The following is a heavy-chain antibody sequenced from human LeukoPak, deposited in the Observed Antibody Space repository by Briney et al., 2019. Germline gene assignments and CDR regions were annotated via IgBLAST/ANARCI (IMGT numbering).Heavy chain of an antibody. J-gene: IGHJ4*02. V-gene: IGHV4-59*01. CDR2: IYYSGST. CDR3: ASVRGYSYYFDY. D-gene: IGHD5-18*01. Sequence: SETLSLTCTVSGGSISSYYWSWIRQPPGKGLEWIGYIYYSGSTNYNPSLKSRVTISVDTSKNQFSLTLSSVTAADTAVYYCASVRGYSYYFDYWGQGTLVTVSS. CDR1: GGSISSYY.